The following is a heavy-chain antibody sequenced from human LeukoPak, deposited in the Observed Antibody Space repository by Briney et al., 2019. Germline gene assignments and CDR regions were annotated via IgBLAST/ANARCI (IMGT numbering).Heavy chain of an antibody. J-gene: IGHJ4*02. V-gene: IGHV3-30-3*01. CDR3: ARDRILWFGLYYFDY. D-gene: IGHD3-10*01. CDR2: ISYDGSNK. CDR1: GFSFSSYA. Sequence: GGSLRLSCAASGFSFSSYAMHWVRQAPGKGLEWVAVISYDGSNKYYADSVKGRFTISRDNSKNTLYLQMNSLRAEDTAVYYCARDRILWFGLYYFDYWGQGTLVTVSS.